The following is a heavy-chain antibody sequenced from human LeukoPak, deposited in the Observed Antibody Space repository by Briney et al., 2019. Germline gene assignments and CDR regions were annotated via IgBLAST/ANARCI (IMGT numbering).Heavy chain of an antibody. CDR3: ARERVDIVATMFYGMDV. V-gene: IGHV1-69*04. Sequence: ASVKVSCKASGGTFSSYAISWVRQAPGQGLEWMGRIIPILGIANYAQKFQGRVTITADKSTSTAYMELSSLRSEDTAVYYCARERVDIVATMFYGMDVWGQGTTVTVSS. CDR1: GGTFSSYA. J-gene: IGHJ6*02. D-gene: IGHD5-12*01. CDR2: IIPILGIA.